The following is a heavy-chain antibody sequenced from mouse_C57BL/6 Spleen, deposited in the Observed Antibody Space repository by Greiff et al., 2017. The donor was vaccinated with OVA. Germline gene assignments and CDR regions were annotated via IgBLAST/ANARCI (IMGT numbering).Heavy chain of an antibody. D-gene: IGHD1-1*02. Sequence: QVTLKVSGPGILQSSQTLSLTCSFSGFSLSTSGMCVSWIRQPSGKGLEWLARIYWDDDKRYNPSLKRRLIISKNTSRNQVFLKITRVETADTATYDRALYYGTAWFADWGKGTLVTVSA. CDR2: IYWDDDK. V-gene: IGHV8-12*01. CDR3: ALYYGTAWFAD. CDR1: GFSLSTSGMC. J-gene: IGHJ3*01.